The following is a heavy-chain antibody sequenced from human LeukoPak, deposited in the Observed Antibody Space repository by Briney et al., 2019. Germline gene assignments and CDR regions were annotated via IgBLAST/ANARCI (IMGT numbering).Heavy chain of an antibody. CDR1: GYTFTSYY. J-gene: IGHJ4*02. CDR2: INPSGGST. V-gene: IGHV1-46*01. D-gene: IGHD1-7*01. CDR3: ASSTGTRFLSDY. Sequence: ASVKVSCKASGYTFTSYYMHWVRQARGQGLEWMGIINPSGGSTSYAQKFQGRVTMTRDTSTSTVYMELSSLRSEDTAVYYCASSTGTRFLSDYWGQGTLVTVSS.